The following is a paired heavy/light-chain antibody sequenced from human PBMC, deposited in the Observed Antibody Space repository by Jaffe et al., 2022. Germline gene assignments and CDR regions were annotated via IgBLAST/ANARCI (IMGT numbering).Heavy chain of an antibody. CDR2: MYPDDSDT. J-gene: IGHJ5*02. D-gene: IGHD5-18*01. V-gene: IGHV5-51*01. Sequence: EVQLVQSGAEVKKPGESLKISCKGSGYSFTNYWIGWVRQMPGKGLEWMGIMYPDDSDTKYSPSFQGQVTISADKSIRTAYLQWSSLKASDTAMYYCVRHGGYSYGTNWFDPWGQGTLVTVSS. CDR3: VRHGGYSYGTNWFDP. CDR1: GYSFTNYW.
Light chain of an antibody. J-gene: IGLJ2*01. Sequence: QSVLTQPPSVSGAPGQRVTISCTGSSSNIGAGYDVHWYQQLPGTAPKLLIYGDSNRPSGVPDRFSGSKSGTSASLAITGLQAEDEADYYCQSYDSSLSGYVVFGGGTKLTVL. CDR3: QSYDSSLSGYVV. V-gene: IGLV1-40*01. CDR2: GDS. CDR1: SSNIGAGYD.